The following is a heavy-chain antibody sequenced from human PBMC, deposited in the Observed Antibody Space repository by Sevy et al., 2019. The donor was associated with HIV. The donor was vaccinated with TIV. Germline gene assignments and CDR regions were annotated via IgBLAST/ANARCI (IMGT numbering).Heavy chain of an antibody. CDR3: ARDGYDGSGYQRGLFDF. D-gene: IGHD3-22*01. V-gene: IGHV1-18*01. CDR2: ISTYNSMR. Sequence: ASVKVSCKASGYTFTTYGITWVRQAPGQGLEWMGWISTYNSMRNSAQKLQDRVTMTTDTSTSTAYMELRSLTSDDTAVYYCARDGYDGSGYQRGLFDFWGQGTLVTVSS. J-gene: IGHJ4*02. CDR1: GYTFTTYG.